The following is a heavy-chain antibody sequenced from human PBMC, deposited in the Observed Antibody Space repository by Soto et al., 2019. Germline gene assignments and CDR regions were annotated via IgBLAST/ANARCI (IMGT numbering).Heavy chain of an antibody. V-gene: IGHV4-59*08. D-gene: IGHD6-19*01. J-gene: IGHJ3*02. CDR1: GDSISSYY. Sequence: SETLSLTCTVSGDSISSYYWSWIRQPPGRGLEWIGYISYRGGTNYNPSLKSRVTISVDTSKNQFSLKLSSVTAADTAVYYCGRRNSSVFDIWGQGTMVTVSS. CDR3: GRRNSSVFDI. CDR2: ISYRGGT.